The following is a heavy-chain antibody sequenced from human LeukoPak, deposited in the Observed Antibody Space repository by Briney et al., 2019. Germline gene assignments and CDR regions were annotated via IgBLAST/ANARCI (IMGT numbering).Heavy chain of an antibody. V-gene: IGHV4-34*01. CDR1: GGSFSGYY. CDR3: ARGIATAGTGFDY. Sequence: PSETLSLTCAVYGGSFSGYYWSWIRQPPGKGLEWIGEINHSGSTNYNPSLKSRVTISVDTSKNQFSLKLSSATAADTAVYYCARGIATAGTGFDYWGQGTLVTVSS. J-gene: IGHJ4*02. D-gene: IGHD6-13*01. CDR2: INHSGST.